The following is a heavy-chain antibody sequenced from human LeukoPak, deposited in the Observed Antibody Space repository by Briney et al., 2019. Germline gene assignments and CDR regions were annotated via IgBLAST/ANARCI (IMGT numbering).Heavy chain of an antibody. D-gene: IGHD3-9*01. CDR2: IHYSGST. CDR1: GGSINSYY. CDR3: ASGGLVSRYLDH. Sequence: PSETLSLTCTVSGGSINSYYWSWIRQPPGKGLEWIGHIHYSGSTNSNPSLKSRLTMSVDESKHEFSLKLTSVTAADTAVYYCASGGLVSRYLDHWGQGTLVTVSS. J-gene: IGHJ4*02. V-gene: IGHV4-59*12.